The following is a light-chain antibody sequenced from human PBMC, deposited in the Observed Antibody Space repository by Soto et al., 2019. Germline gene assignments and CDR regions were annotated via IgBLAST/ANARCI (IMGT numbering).Light chain of an antibody. CDR3: QPYGSPPSLT. Sequence: ESVYTEGPRTMKLYPGERATLSCRASQSVSSSYLAWYQQKPGQAPRLLIYGASSRSTGIPDRFSGSGSGTDFTLTISRLEPEDFAVYYYQPYGSPPSLTSAGRTTV. J-gene: IGKJ4*01. CDR1: QSVSSSY. CDR2: GAS. V-gene: IGKV3-20*01.